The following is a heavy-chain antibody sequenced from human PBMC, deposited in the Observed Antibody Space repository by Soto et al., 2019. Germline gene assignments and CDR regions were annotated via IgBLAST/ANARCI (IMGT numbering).Heavy chain of an antibody. CDR3: YVEMATNWFDP. V-gene: IGHV3-23*01. CDR1: GFTFSSYA. Sequence: PGGSLRLSCAAPGFTFSSYAMSWVRQAPGKGLEWISAISGSGSSTYYADSVKGRFTISRDNSKNTLYLQMNSLRAEDTAVYYSYVEMATNWFDPWGQGTLVTVSS. CDR2: ISGSGSST. D-gene: IGHD5-12*01. J-gene: IGHJ5*02.